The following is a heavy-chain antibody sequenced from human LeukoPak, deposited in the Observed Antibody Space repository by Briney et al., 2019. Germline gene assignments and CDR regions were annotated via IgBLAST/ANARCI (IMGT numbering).Heavy chain of an antibody. CDR2: IQYSGST. CDR1: GDSVSGISFY. Sequence: PSETLSLTCTVSGDSVSGISFYWSWIRQPPGKGLQYIGYIQYSGSTNYNPSLKSRVTISVDTSKNQFSLKLSSVTAADTAVYYCARDAVTVNSYYFDYWGQGTLVTVSS. D-gene: IGHD4-11*01. V-gene: IGHV4-61*01. CDR3: ARDAVTVNSYYFDY. J-gene: IGHJ4*02.